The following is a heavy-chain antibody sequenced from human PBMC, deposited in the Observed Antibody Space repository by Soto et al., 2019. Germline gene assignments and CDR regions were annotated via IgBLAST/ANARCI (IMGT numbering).Heavy chain of an antibody. J-gene: IGHJ4*02. V-gene: IGHV3-23*01. CDR3: AKGHIVATIFYSVDF. Sequence: PGGSLRLSCAASGFTSNTYAMTWVRQAPGKGLEWVSSISGTGGSTYYAHFVKGRFTISRDISKNTLFLQMNSLSVEDTALYYCAKGHIVATIFYSVDFWGQGTLVTVSS. CDR1: GFTSNTYA. CDR2: ISGTGGST. D-gene: IGHD5-12*01.